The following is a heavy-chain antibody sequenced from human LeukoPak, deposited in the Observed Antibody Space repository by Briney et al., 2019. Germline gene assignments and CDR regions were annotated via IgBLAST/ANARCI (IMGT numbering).Heavy chain of an antibody. J-gene: IGHJ4*02. CDR1: GFTFSSYP. Sequence: GGSLRLSCEASGFTFSSYPIHWVRQAPGKGLEWVAVISYDGSNEYYAQSVKGRLTISRDNSKNTLYLQMNSLRDEDTALYYCARVGDTSGYYYADYWGQGTVVTVSS. D-gene: IGHD3-22*01. V-gene: IGHV3-30-3*01. CDR2: ISYDGSNE. CDR3: ARVGDTSGYYYADY.